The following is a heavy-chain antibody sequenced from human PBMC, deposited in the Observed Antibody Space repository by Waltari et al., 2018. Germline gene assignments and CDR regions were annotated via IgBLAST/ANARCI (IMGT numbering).Heavy chain of an antibody. V-gene: IGHV3-72*01. D-gene: IGHD4-17*01. Sequence: EVPLVESGGGLVQPGGSLRLPCAASGFTSSDHYMDWVRQAPGKGLEWVGRTRNKANSYTTEYAASVKGRFTISRDDSKNSLYLQMNSLKTEDTAVYYCATAEYGALDYWGQGTLVTVSS. CDR3: ATAEYGALDY. CDR2: TRNKANSYTT. CDR1: GFTSSDHY. J-gene: IGHJ4*02.